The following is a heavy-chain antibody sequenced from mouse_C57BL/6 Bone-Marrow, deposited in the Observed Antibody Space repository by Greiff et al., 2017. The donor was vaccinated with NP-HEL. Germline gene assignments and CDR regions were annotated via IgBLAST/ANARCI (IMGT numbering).Heavy chain of an antibody. V-gene: IGHV5-17*01. Sequence: VQLKESGGGLVKPGGSLKLSCAASGFTFSDYGMHWVRQAPEKGLEWVAYISSGSSTIYYADTVKGRFTISRDNAKNTLFLQMTSLRSEDTAMYYCARLYCYGSSYDFDYWGQGTTLTVSS. D-gene: IGHD1-1*01. CDR3: ARLYCYGSSYDFDY. J-gene: IGHJ2*01. CDR2: ISSGSSTI. CDR1: GFTFSDYG.